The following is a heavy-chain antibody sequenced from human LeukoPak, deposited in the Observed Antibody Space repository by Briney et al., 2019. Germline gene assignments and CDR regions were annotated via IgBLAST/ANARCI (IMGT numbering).Heavy chain of an antibody. CDR2: IYYSGST. D-gene: IGHD3-22*01. Sequence: SETLSLTCTVSGGSISSYYWSWIRQPPGKGLEWIGYIYYSGSTNYNPSLKSRVTISVDTSRNQFSLKLSSVTAADTAVYYCAREYYYDSSGADHNWFDPWGQGSLVTVSS. CDR3: AREYYYDSSGADHNWFDP. V-gene: IGHV4-59*01. CDR1: GGSISSYY. J-gene: IGHJ5*02.